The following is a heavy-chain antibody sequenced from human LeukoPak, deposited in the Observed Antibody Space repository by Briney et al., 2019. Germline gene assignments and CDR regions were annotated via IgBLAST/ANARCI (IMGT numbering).Heavy chain of an antibody. CDR3: AREKTVQNWFDP. D-gene: IGHD4-17*01. CDR2: IYYSGST. V-gene: IGHV4-39*07. CDR1: GGSISSSSYY. J-gene: IGHJ5*02. Sequence: SETLSLTCTVSGGSISSSSYYWGWIRQPPGKGLEWIGSIYYSGSTYYNPSLKSRVTISVDTSKNQFSLKLSSVTAADTAVYYCAREKTVQNWFDPWGQGTLVTVSS.